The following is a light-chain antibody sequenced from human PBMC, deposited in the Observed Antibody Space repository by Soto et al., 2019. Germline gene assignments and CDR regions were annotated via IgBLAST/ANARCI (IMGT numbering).Light chain of an antibody. J-gene: IGKJ5*01. CDR2: KVS. CDR3: MQGTHWPIT. Sequence: VVMTQAPISLPVTLGPPASISCRANQSLVHSDGIAYFSWFQQRPGRSPRRLIYKVSNRDSGVPARFSGSGSGTDFALKISRVGAEDVGVYYCMQGTHWPITFGHGTRLEIK. CDR1: QSLVHSDGIAY. V-gene: IGKV2-30*02.